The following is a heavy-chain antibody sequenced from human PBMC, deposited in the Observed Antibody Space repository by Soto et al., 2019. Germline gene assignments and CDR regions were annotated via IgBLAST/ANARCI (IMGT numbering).Heavy chain of an antibody. CDR3: ASSIPSGGIVVVPAAENWFDP. CDR1: GGTFSSYA. Sequence: SVKVSCKASGGTFSSYAISWVRQAPRQGLEWMGGIIPIFGTANYAQKFQGRVTITADESTSTAYMELSSLRSEDTAVYYCASSIPSGGIVVVPAAENWFDPWGQGTLVTVSS. V-gene: IGHV1-69*13. CDR2: IIPIFGTA. J-gene: IGHJ5*02. D-gene: IGHD2-2*01.